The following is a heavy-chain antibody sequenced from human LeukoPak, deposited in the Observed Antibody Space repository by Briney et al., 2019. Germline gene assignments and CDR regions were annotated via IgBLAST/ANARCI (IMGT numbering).Heavy chain of an antibody. J-gene: IGHJ4*02. D-gene: IGHD3-10*01. Sequence: GASVNVSCKASGGTFSSYAISWVRQAPGQGLEWMGGIIPIFGTANYAQKFQGRVTITADESTSTAHMDLRSLRSDDTAVYYCVRDSDHAPDYWGQGTLVTVSS. CDR3: VRDSDHAPDY. CDR1: GGTFSSYA. V-gene: IGHV1-69*13. CDR2: IIPIFGTA.